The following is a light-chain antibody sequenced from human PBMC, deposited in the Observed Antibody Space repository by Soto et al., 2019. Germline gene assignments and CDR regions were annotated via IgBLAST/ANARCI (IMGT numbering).Light chain of an antibody. CDR3: MQALQTHT. CDR2: LGS. CDR1: QSLLHSNGYNY. V-gene: IGKV2-28*01. Sequence: DIVMTQSPLSLPVTPGEPASISCRSSQSLLHSNGYNYLDWYLQKPGQSPQLLIYLGSNRASGVPDRFSGSGSGTYFTLKISRVEAEDVGFYYCMQALQTHTFGHGTKLEIK. J-gene: IGKJ2*01.